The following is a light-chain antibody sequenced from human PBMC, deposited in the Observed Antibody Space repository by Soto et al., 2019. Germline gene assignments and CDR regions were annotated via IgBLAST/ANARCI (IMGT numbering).Light chain of an antibody. CDR1: SSNIGSNA. CDR2: TNN. J-gene: IGLJ2*01. Sequence: QSVLTQPPSASGTPGQGVTVSCSGSSSNIGSNAVNWYQQLPGTAPKLLIYTNNQRPSGVPVRFSGSKSGTSASLAISGLQSEDEADYYCAAWDDRLNAVVFGGGTKLTVL. V-gene: IGLV1-44*01. CDR3: AAWDDRLNAVV.